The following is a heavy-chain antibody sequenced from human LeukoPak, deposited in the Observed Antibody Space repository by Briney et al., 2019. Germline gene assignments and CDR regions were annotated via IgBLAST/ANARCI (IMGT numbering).Heavy chain of an antibody. J-gene: IGHJ4*02. V-gene: IGHV3-23*01. D-gene: IGHD3-10*01. Sequence: GGSLRLSCAASGFTFSSFAMSWVRQAPGKGLEWVSAISSSGSSRPNADSVKGRFTISRDNSKNTLYLEMNSLRVEDTAIYYCAKDQGGGLGSYTWGNFDYWGQGTLVTVSS. CDR1: GFTFSSFA. CDR3: AKDQGGGLGSYTWGNFDY. CDR2: ISSSGSSR.